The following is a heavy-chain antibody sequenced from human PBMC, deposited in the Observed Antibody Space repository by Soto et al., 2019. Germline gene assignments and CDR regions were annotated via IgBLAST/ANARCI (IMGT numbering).Heavy chain of an antibody. CDR3: VKRICGNCPWSS. V-gene: IGHV3-23*01. CDR2: INENGDST. Sequence: EVHLLESGGGLVQPGGSLRLSCEASIFTFNNIPMGWVRQAPGKGLNYVSSINENGDSTFYADSVKGRFTISRDNSKSTLHLQMNSLRADDTAVYYCVKRICGNCPWSSWGQGTLVTVSP. J-gene: IGHJ4*02. CDR1: IFTFNNIP. D-gene: IGHD3-3*01.